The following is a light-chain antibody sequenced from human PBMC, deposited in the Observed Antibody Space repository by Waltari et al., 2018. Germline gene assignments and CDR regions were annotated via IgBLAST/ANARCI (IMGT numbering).Light chain of an antibody. J-gene: IGLJ2*01. V-gene: IGLV2-14*03. CDR3: SSYRANSPVV. CDR2: DVT. CDR1: SSDVGGYNS. Sequence: QSALTQPASVSGSPGQSITISCPGTSSDVGGYNSVSWYQHHPAKAPKLIIYDVTNRPSGLSGRFSGSKSGNTASLTISGLQAEDEADYYCSSYRANSPVVFGGGTKLTVL.